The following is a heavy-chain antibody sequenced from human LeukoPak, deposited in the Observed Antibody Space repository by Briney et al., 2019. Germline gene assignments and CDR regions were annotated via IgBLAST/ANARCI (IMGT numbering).Heavy chain of an antibody. Sequence: GASVKVSCKASGYTFTSYGISWVRQAPGQGLEWMGWISAYNGNTNYAQKLQGRVTMTTDTSTSTAYMELRSLRSDDTAVYYCARARIAAATGWFDPWGQGTLVTVSS. D-gene: IGHD6-13*01. CDR2: ISAYNGNT. CDR1: GYTFTSYG. V-gene: IGHV1-18*01. CDR3: ARARIAAATGWFDP. J-gene: IGHJ5*02.